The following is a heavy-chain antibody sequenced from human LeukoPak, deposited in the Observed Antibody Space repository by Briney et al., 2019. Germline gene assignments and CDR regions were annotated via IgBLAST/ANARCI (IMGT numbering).Heavy chain of an antibody. CDR1: GFTFSSYE. Sequence: PGGSLRLSCAASGFTFSSYEMNWVRQAPGKGLEWVSYISSSGSTIYYADSVKGRFTISRDNAKNSLYLQMNSLRAEDTAVYYCAKVAKYYYGSETYYFFEHWGQGTPVTASS. V-gene: IGHV3-48*03. CDR2: ISSSGSTI. J-gene: IGHJ4*02. CDR3: AKVAKYYYGSETYYFFEH. D-gene: IGHD3-10*01.